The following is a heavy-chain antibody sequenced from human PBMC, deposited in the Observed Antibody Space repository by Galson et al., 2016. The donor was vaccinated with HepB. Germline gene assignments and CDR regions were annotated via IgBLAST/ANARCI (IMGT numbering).Heavy chain of an antibody. D-gene: IGHD6-19*01. CDR1: GGTFSSYA. CDR2: IIPIFGTA. CDR3: ARDLFGVAVAGTRAFDI. Sequence: SVKVSCKASGGTFSSYAISWVRQAPGQGLEWMGGIIPIFGTANYAQKFQGRVTITADESTSTAYMELSSLRSEDTAVYYCARDLFGVAVAGTRAFDIWGQGTMVTVSS. V-gene: IGHV1-69*13. J-gene: IGHJ3*02.